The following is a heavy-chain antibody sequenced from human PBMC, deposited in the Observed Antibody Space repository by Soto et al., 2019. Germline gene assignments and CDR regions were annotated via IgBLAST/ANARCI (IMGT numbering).Heavy chain of an antibody. J-gene: IGHJ4*02. D-gene: IGHD6-6*01. CDR3: TRGTARLDS. CDR2: IHPKDGST. Sequence: ASVKVSCKASGYSFTSYYIHWVRQAPGQGLEWMGIIHPKDGSTTYAQKFQDRVAMTRDTSSSSVYMELSSLRSEDSAVYYCTRGTARLDSWGQGTLVTVSS. V-gene: IGHV1-46*01. CDR1: GYSFTSYY.